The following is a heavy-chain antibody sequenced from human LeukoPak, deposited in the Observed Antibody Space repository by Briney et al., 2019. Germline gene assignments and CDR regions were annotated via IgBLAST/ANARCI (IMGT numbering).Heavy chain of an antibody. CDR1: GFSFNNYA. V-gene: IGHV3-30*18. CDR2: ISYDGGDK. J-gene: IGHJ4*02. D-gene: IGHD3-16*01. CDR3: AKDSTGGGLSY. Sequence: PGGSLRLSCSASGFSFNNYAMYWVRQAPGKGLEWVALISYDGGDKYYAESMKGRITISRDNSKNTLYLQMNSLRAEDTAVYYCAKDSTGGGLSYWGQGTLVTVSS.